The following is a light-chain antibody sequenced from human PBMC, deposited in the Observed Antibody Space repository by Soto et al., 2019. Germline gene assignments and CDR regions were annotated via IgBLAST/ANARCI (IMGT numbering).Light chain of an antibody. V-gene: IGKV3-20*01. CDR3: QPYIDSPRT. CDR2: GVS. CDR1: QTVNRNY. Sequence: EIVLTQSPGTLALSLGDGATLSCRASQTVNRNYLAWYHQKPGQPPRLLIYGVSNRATGVPDRFSGGGSGTEFTLSNVRLDPDHFGTYYCQPYIDSPRTFAQVTRVAVK. J-gene: IGKJ1*01.